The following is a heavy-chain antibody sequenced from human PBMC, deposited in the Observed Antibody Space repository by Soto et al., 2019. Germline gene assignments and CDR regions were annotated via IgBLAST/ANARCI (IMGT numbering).Heavy chain of an antibody. D-gene: IGHD6-13*01. CDR2: ILYDGSKE. V-gene: IGHV3-30*03. CDR1: GFIFSTYV. Sequence: GGSLRLSCAGSGFIFSTYVMHWVRQAPGKGLEWVAVILYDGSKEFYADSVKGRFSISRDNSKNTLYLQMNTLRAEDTATYRCSRGAGAADINRFDIWGQGSLVTVYS. J-gene: IGHJ5*02. CDR3: SRGAGAADINRFDI.